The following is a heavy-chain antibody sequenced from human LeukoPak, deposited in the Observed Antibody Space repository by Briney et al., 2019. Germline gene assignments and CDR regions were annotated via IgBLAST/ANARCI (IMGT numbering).Heavy chain of an antibody. CDR3: ARARRSSSCYWFDP. V-gene: IGHV1-8*01. CDR2: MSPNSGNT. J-gene: IGHJ5*02. Sequence: GASVKVSCKASGYTFTSYDINWVRQATGQGLEWMGWMSPNSGNTGYAQKFQGRVTMTRNTSISTAYMELSSLRSEDTAVYYCARARRSSSCYWFDPWGQGTLVTVSS. D-gene: IGHD6-13*01. CDR1: GYTFTSYD.